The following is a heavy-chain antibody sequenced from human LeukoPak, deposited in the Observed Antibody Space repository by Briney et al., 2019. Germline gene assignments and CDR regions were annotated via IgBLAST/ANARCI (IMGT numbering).Heavy chain of an antibody. J-gene: IGHJ5*02. Sequence: SETLSLTCTVSGGSINSGDYYWNWIRQPPGKGLEWIGYIYYSGSTYYNPSLKSRVTISVDTSKNQFSLKLSSVTAADTAVYYCAREYSYDYGTEGAAEVWFDPWGQGTLVTVSS. V-gene: IGHV4-30-4*01. CDR2: IYYSGST. CDR3: AREYSYDYGTEGAAEVWFDP. D-gene: IGHD5-18*01. CDR1: GGSINSGDYY.